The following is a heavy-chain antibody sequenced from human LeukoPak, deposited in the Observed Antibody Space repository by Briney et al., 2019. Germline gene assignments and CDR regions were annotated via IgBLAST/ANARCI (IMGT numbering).Heavy chain of an antibody. CDR2: IYYSGST. V-gene: IGHV4-31*03. CDR3: ARDTDSSGYGAFDI. D-gene: IGHD3-22*01. CDR1: GGSIGSSSYY. Sequence: PSETLSLTCTVSGGSIGSSSYYWGWIRQPPGEGLEWIGYIYYSGSTYYNPSLKSRVTISVDTSKNQFSLKLSSVTAADTAVYYCARDTDSSGYGAFDIWGQGTMVTVSS. J-gene: IGHJ3*02.